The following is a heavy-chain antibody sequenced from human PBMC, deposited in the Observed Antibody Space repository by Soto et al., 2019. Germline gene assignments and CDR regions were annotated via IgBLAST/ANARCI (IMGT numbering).Heavy chain of an antibody. V-gene: IGHV3-48*01. D-gene: IGHD2-2*01. CDR2: ISSSSSTI. CDR1: GFTFSSYS. CDR3: AREQADVVVPAAIDDY. J-gene: IGHJ4*02. Sequence: LSLTCAASGFTFSSYSMNWVRQAPGKGLEWVSYISSSSSTIYYADSVKGRFTISRDNAKNSLYLQMNSLRAEDTAVYYCAREQADVVVPAAIDDYWGQGTLVTVSS.